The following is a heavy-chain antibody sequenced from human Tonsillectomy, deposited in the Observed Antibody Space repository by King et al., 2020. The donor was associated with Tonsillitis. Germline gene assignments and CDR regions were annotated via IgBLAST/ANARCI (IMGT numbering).Heavy chain of an antibody. D-gene: IGHD1-26*01. CDR2: TYTRGST. V-gene: IGHV4-4*07. Sequence: QLQESGPGLVKPSETLSLTCTVSGGSISSYYWSWIRQPAGKGLEWIGRTYTRGSTNCNPPLKSRVTMSLDTSKNHFSLRLTSVTAADTAVYYCARDLRYSGSYFPDSWGQGTLVTVSS. J-gene: IGHJ4*02. CDR3: ARDLRYSGSYFPDS. CDR1: GGSISSYY.